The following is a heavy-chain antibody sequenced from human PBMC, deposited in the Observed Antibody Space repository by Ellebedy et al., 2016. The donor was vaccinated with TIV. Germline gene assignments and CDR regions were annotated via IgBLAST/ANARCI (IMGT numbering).Heavy chain of an antibody. Sequence: QTLSLTCAISGDSVSSNRAAWNWIRQSPSRGLEWLGRTYYMSKWYNAYAFSVKGRMTISPDTSKNQFSLQLNSVTPGDTAIYYRARSPIATRLIDYWGQGTLVSVSS. CDR1: GDSVSSNRAA. D-gene: IGHD6-6*01. CDR3: ARSPIATRLIDY. V-gene: IGHV6-1*01. J-gene: IGHJ4*02. CDR2: TYYMSKWYN.